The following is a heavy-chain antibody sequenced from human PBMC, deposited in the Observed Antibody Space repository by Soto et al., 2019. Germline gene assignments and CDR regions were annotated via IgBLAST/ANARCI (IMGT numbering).Heavy chain of an antibody. CDR1: GYRFTNSW. D-gene: IGHD1-1*01. CDR2: IDPSDSYT. CDR3: VRLGYGYYFDY. V-gene: IGHV5-10-1*01. Sequence: PGESLKISCKGSGYRFTNSWITWVRQMPGKGLEWMGRIDPSDSYTNYSPSFQGHVTISVDKSISTAYLQWSSLKASDTAIYYCVRLGYGYYFDYWGQGTLVTVSS. J-gene: IGHJ4*02.